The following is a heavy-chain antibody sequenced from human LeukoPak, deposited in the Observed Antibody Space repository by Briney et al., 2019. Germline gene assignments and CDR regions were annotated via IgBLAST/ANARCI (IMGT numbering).Heavy chain of an antibody. CDR3: AKGRWTGDDAFDI. Sequence: TGGSLRLFCAASGFTFGSFAMHWVRQAPGKGLEWVAVISYDGSNKYYADSVKGRFTISRDNSKTTLDLHMNSLRAEDTAVYYCAKGRWTGDDAFDIWGQGTMVTVSS. CDR1: GFTFGSFA. CDR2: ISYDGSNK. D-gene: IGHD3/OR15-3a*01. J-gene: IGHJ3*02. V-gene: IGHV3-30*18.